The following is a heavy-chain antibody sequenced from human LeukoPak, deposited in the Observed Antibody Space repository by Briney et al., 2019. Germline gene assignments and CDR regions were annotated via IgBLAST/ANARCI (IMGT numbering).Heavy chain of an antibody. CDR1: GGSVSSGSYY. J-gene: IGHJ4*02. CDR3: AREAMYSYGNNFDY. Sequence: PSETLSLTCTVSGGSVSSGSYYWSWIRQPPGKGLEWIGYIYYSGSTNYNPSLKSRVTISVDTSKIQFSLKLSSVTAADTAVYHCAREAMYSYGNNFDYWGQGTLVTVSS. V-gene: IGHV4-61*01. D-gene: IGHD5-18*01. CDR2: IYYSGST.